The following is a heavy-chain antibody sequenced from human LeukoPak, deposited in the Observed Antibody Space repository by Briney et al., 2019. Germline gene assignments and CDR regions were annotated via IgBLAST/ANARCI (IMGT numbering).Heavy chain of an antibody. CDR1: GYTFTGYY. CDR3: ARVWNYHDSSGYLEYFQE. V-gene: IGHV1-2*02. Sequence: GASVKVSCKTSGYTFTGYYMHWVRQAPGQGLEWIGWINPNSGGTKYAQKFQGRVTMTRDTSISTAYMELSSLRSDDTAVYYCARVWNYHDSSGYLEYFQEWGQGTLVTVSS. D-gene: IGHD3-22*01. J-gene: IGHJ1*01. CDR2: INPNSGGT.